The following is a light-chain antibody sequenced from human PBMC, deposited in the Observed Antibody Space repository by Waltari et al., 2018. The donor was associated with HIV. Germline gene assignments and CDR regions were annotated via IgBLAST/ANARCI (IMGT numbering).Light chain of an antibody. J-gene: IGLJ2*01. CDR3: AAWDDSLSGRGV. CDR1: SSHIGSKY. Sequence: QSVLTQPPSASGTPGQRVTISCSGSSSHIGSKYVYCYQQLPGTAPKLLIYRNYQRPSGVPDRFSGSKSGTSASLAISGLRSEDEADYYCAAWDDSLSGRGVFGGGTKLTVL. CDR2: RNY. V-gene: IGLV1-47*01.